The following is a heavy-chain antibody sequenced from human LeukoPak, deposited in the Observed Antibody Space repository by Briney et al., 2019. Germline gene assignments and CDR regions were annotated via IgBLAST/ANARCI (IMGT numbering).Heavy chain of an antibody. CDR1: GYTFTGSY. V-gene: IGHV1-2*02. CDR3: TRDGRPMDV. J-gene: IGHJ6*02. Sequence: ASVKVSCKASGYTFTGSYIHWVRQAPGQGLEWMGWINPQSGGTEYAQNFQGRVTMTRDTSIITAYMELSSLRSDDTAVYYCTRDGRPMDVWGQGTTVTVSS. CDR2: INPQSGGT.